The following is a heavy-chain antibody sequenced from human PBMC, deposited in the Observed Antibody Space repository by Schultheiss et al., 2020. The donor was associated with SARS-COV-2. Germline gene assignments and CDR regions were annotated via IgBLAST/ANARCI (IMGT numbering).Heavy chain of an antibody. J-gene: IGHJ4*02. Sequence: GESLKISCAASGFTFRNYWMSWVRQPPGKGLMWTSHISGDGTSSSYADSVKGRFTISSDNAKNTVYLQMNSLTAEDTAVYYCARGDTLRGCDDYWGQGTLVTVSS. V-gene: IGHV3-74*01. CDR2: ISGDGTSS. CDR1: GFTFRNYW. CDR3: ARGDTLRGCDDY. D-gene: IGHD3-10*01.